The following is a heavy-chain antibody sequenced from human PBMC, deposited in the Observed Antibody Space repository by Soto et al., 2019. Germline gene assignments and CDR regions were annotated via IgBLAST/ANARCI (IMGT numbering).Heavy chain of an antibody. D-gene: IGHD1-1*01. J-gene: IGHJ4*02. V-gene: IGHV3-74*01. CDR3: TRGPRSTSTGTGAF. Sequence: GGSLRLSCAASGFTFSMYWMHWVHQVPGKGPEWVSRINDDGSSTNYADSVKGRFTISRDNAKNTLYLQMNDLRAEDTAVYYCTRGPRSTSTGTGAFWGQGTLVTVSS. CDR2: INDDGSST. CDR1: GFTFSMYW.